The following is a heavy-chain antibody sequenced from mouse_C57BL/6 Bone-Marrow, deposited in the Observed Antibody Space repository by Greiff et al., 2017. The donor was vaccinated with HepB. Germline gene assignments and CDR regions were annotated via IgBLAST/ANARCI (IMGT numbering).Heavy chain of an antibody. J-gene: IGHJ3*01. V-gene: IGHV1-82*01. CDR3: ARRTLEFAY. CDR1: GYAFSSSW. Sequence: QVQLQQSGPELVKPGASVKISCKASGYAFSSSWMNWVKQRPGKGLEWIGRIYPGDGDTNYNGKFKGKATLTADKSSSTAYMQLSSLTSEDSAVYFCARRTLEFAYWGQGTLVTVSA. CDR2: IYPGDGDT.